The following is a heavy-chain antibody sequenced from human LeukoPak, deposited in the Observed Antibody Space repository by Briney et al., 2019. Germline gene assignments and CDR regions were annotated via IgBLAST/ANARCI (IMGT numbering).Heavy chain of an antibody. CDR3: AKDFRIGYSAHFDY. CDR2: IYENGGTT. V-gene: IGHV3-23*01. D-gene: IGHD2-21*01. J-gene: IGHJ4*02. Sequence: GGSLRLSCVGSGFTFRSHAMSWVRQAPEKGLEFVSGIYENGGTTYYADSVKGRFPISRDNSKNTLYLQMDSLRGEDTAVYYCAKDFRIGYSAHFDYWGQGALVTVSS. CDR1: GFTFRSHA.